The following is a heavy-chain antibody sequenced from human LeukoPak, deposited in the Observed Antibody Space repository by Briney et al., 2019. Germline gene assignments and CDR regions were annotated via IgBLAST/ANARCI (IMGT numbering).Heavy chain of an antibody. CDR3: AKVGAHYDILTGYNPPGI. V-gene: IGHV3-23*01. D-gene: IGHD3-9*01. J-gene: IGHJ3*02. CDR1: GFTLSSYA. CDR2: ISGSGGST. Sequence: PGGSLRLSCAASGFTLSSYAMNWVRQAPGKGLEWVSVISGSGGSTYYADSVKVRFTISRDNSKNMLYLQMNSLRTEDTAVYYCAKVGAHYDILTGYNPPGIWGQGTMVTVSS.